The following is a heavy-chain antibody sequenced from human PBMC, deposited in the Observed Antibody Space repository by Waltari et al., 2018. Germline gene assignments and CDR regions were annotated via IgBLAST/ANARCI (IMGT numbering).Heavy chain of an antibody. CDR2: INPKSGGT. CDR1: GYTFTGYY. J-gene: IGHJ4*02. Sequence: QVQLVQSGAEVKKPGASVKVPCKASGYTFTGYYRHRVRQAPGQGLEWMGWINPKSGGTKYAQKFQGRVTMTRDTSISTAHMELSRLRFDDTAMYYCVRSLAAVGNSRGYWGQGTLVTVSS. V-gene: IGHV1-2*02. D-gene: IGHD6-13*01. CDR3: VRSLAAVGNSRGY.